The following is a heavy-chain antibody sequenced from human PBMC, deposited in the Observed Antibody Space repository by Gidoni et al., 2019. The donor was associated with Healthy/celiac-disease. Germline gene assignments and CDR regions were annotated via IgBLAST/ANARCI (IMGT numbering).Heavy chain of an antibody. Sequence: EVQLVESGGGLVKPGGSLSLSCAASGFTFSSYSMNWVRQAPGKGLEWVSSISSSSSYIYYADSVKGRFTISRDNAKNSLYLQMNSLRAEDTAVYYCAREDYYDSSGYYYWGQGTLVTVSS. V-gene: IGHV3-21*01. D-gene: IGHD3-22*01. J-gene: IGHJ4*02. CDR1: GFTFSSYS. CDR2: ISSSSSYI. CDR3: AREDYYDSSGYYY.